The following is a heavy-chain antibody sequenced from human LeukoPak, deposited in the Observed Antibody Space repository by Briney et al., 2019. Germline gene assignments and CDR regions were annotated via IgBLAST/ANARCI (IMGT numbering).Heavy chain of an antibody. CDR1: GGTFSSYA. CDR3: ASGDPVAAGWFDP. J-gene: IGHJ5*02. Sequence: SVKVSCKASGGTFSSYAISWVRQAPGQGLEWMGGIIPIFGTANYAQKFQGRVTITADESTSTAYMELRSLGSEDTAVYYSASGDPVAAGWFDPWGQGTLVTVSS. V-gene: IGHV1-69*13. D-gene: IGHD2-15*01. CDR2: IIPIFGTA.